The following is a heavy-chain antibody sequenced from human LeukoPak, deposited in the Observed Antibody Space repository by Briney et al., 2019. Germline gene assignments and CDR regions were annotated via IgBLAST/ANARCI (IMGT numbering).Heavy chain of an antibody. CDR2: IRSKANSYAT. J-gene: IGHJ4*02. CDR3: TRRKEGFDY. CDR1: GFTLSGSA. V-gene: IGHV3-73*01. Sequence: GGSLRLSCAASGFTLSGSAMHWVRQASGKGLEWVGRIRSKANSYATAYAASVKGRFTISRDDSKNTAYLQMNSLKTEDTAVYYCTRRKEGFDYWGQGTLVTVSS.